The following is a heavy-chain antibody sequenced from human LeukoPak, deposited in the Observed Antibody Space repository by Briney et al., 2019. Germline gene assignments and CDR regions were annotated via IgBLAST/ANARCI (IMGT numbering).Heavy chain of an antibody. Sequence: GRSLRLSCAASGFTFDDYAMHWVRQAPGKGLEWVSGISWNSGSIGYADSVKGRFTISRDNAKNSLYLQMNSLRAEDAALYYCAKDIVGYWIAVAGHMDYWGQGTLVTVSS. J-gene: IGHJ4*02. D-gene: IGHD6-19*01. CDR1: GFTFDDYA. CDR2: ISWNSGSI. V-gene: IGHV3-9*01. CDR3: AKDIVGYWIAVAGHMDY.